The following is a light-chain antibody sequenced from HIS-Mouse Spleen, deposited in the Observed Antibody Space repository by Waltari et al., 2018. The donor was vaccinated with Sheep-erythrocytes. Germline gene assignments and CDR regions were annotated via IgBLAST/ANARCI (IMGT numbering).Light chain of an antibody. CDR3: CSYAGSYNHV. V-gene: IGLV2-11*01. CDR2: DVS. J-gene: IGLJ1*01. Sequence: QSALTQPRSVSGSPGQSVTISCTGTSSDVGGYNYVSWYQQHPGKAPKLMIYDVSTRPSGVPVRFSCSKSGNTASLTISGLQAEDEADYYCCSYAGSYNHVFATGTKVTVL. CDR1: SSDVGGYNY.